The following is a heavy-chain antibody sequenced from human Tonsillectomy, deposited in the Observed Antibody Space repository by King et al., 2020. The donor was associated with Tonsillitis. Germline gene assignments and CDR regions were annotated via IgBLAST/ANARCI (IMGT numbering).Heavy chain of an antibody. Sequence: QLVQSGADVKKPGASVKVSCKASGYTFTSYGISWMLQAPGQGLEWMGWISAYNGNTNYAQKLQGRVTMTTDTSTSTTYMELRSLRSDDTAVYYCARDYDDFWSGSGGWFDPWGQGTLVTVSS. CDR3: ARDYDDFWSGSGGWFDP. CDR1: GYTFTSYG. CDR2: ISAYNGNT. D-gene: IGHD3-3*01. V-gene: IGHV1-18*01. J-gene: IGHJ5*02.